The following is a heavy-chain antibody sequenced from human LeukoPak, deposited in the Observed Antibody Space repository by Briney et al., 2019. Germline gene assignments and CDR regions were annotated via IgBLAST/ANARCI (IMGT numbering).Heavy chain of an antibody. V-gene: IGHV3-15*01. D-gene: IGHD3-16*01. CDR3: TAAAYRYYYYGMDV. CDR2: IKSKTDGGTT. Sequence: GGSPRLSCAASGFTFSSYAMNWVRQAPGKGLEWVGRIKSKTDGGTTDYAAPVKGRFTVSRDDSKNTLYLQMNSLKTEDTAVYYCTAAAYRYYYYGMDVWGQGNTVTVSS. J-gene: IGHJ6*02. CDR1: GFTFSSYA.